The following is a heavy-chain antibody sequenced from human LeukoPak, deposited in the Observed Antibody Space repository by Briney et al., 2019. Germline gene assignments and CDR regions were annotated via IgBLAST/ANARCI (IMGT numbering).Heavy chain of an antibody. Sequence: GGSLRLSCAASGFTFSDYYMSWIRQAPGKGLEWVSYISSSGSTIYYADPVKGRFTISRDNAKNSLYLQMNSLRAEDTAVYYCARDLLYYGSGRFPPNDYWGQGTLVTVSS. CDR3: ARDLLYYGSGRFPPNDY. CDR1: GFTFSDYY. J-gene: IGHJ4*02. D-gene: IGHD3-10*01. CDR2: ISSSGSTI. V-gene: IGHV3-11*04.